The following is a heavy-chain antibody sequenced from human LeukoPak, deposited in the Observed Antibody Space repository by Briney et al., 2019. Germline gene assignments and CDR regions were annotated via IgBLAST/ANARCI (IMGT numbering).Heavy chain of an antibody. CDR1: GFTFSSYA. CDR2: ISGSGGST. Sequence: GGSPRLSCAASGFTFSSYAMSWVRQAPGKGLEWVSAISGSGGSTYYADSVKGRFTISRDNSKNTLYLQMNSLRAEDTAVYYCAKLRRVVVPAAAISWGQGTLVTVSS. D-gene: IGHD2-2*01. J-gene: IGHJ4*02. V-gene: IGHV3-23*01. CDR3: AKLRRVVVPAAAIS.